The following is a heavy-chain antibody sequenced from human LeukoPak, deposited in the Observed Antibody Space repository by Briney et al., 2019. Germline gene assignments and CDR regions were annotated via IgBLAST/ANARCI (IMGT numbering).Heavy chain of an antibody. D-gene: IGHD6-19*01. CDR1: GFTFSHSA. CDR2: ISGSGSDT. Sequence: TGGSLRLSCAASGFTFSHSAMSWVRQAPGKGLEWISTISGSGSDTNYADSVKGRFTISRDNAKNSLYLQMNSLRAEDTAVYYCARGRIAVAGTYIPSNWGPQLYYMDVWGKGTTVTVSS. CDR3: ARGRIAVAGTYIPSNWGPQLYYMDV. V-gene: IGHV3-11*06. J-gene: IGHJ6*03.